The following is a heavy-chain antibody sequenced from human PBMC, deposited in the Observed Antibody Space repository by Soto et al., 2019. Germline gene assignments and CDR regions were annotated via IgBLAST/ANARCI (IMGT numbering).Heavy chain of an antibody. D-gene: IGHD3-10*01. J-gene: IGHJ6*02. CDR1: GFTFSNAW. CDR3: TTEKPPEASLLWFGELSHYYGMDV. CDR2: IKSKTDGGTT. Sequence: GRSLRLSCAASGFTFSNAWMNWVRQAPGKGLEWVGRIKSKTDGGTTDYAAPVKGRFTISRDDSKNTLYLEMNSLKTEDTAVYYCTTEKPPEASLLWFGELSHYYGMDVWGQGTTVTVSS. V-gene: IGHV3-15*07.